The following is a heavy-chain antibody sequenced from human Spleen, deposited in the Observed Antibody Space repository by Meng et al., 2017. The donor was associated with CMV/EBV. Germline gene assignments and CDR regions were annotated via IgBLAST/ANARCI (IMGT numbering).Heavy chain of an antibody. V-gene: IGHV4-59*02. D-gene: IGHD4-23*01. CDR1: GASVTTFW. CDR3: AGDYGGNSGL. CDR2: IHYSGIT. J-gene: IGHJ4*02. Sequence: SETLSLTCTVSGASVTTFWWSWIRQSPGKGLEWIGYIHYSGITNHNPSLRSQFTMSVDTSKNQFSLKLSSVTAADTAVYYCAGDYGGNSGLWGQGTLVTVSS.